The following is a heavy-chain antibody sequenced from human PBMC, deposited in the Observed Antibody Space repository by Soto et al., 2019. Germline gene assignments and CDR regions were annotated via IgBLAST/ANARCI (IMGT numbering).Heavy chain of an antibody. Sequence: EVQLVESGGGLVQPWGSLRLSCAASGFTFSSYAMSWVRQAPGKGLEWVSAISGSGGSTYYADSVKGRFTISRDNSKNTLYLQMHSVRAEDTAVYYCANFYGRFRLPDAFDIWGQGTMVTVSS. J-gene: IGHJ3*02. CDR1: GFTFSSYA. V-gene: IGHV3-23*04. D-gene: IGHD3-10*01. CDR2: ISGSGGST. CDR3: ANFYGRFRLPDAFDI.